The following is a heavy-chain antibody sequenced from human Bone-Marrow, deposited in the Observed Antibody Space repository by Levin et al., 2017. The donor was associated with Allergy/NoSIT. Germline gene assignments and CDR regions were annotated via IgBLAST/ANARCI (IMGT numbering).Heavy chain of an antibody. D-gene: IGHD2-21*02. CDR3: VRDRDFYVSDC. CDR1: GFTINNYW. J-gene: IGHJ4*02. CDR2: IMQDGSQI. V-gene: IGHV3-7*01. Sequence: GGSLRLSCVASGFTINNYWMTWGRQAPGKGLELVANIMQDGSQIHYVDSVKGRFTISRDNDKNSLYLQMNSLRADDTAVYYCVRDRDFYVSDCWGQGTLVTVSS.